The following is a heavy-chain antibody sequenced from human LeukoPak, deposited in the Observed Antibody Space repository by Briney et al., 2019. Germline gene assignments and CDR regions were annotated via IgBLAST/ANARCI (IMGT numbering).Heavy chain of an antibody. Sequence: GASVKVSCKASGGTFSSYAISWVRQAPGQGLEWMGGIIPIFGTANYAQKFQGRVTITTDESTSTAYMELSSLRSEDTAVYYCARDPSYDSRGFDAFDIWGQGTMVTVSS. CDR2: IIPIFGTA. J-gene: IGHJ3*02. CDR3: ARDPSYDSRGFDAFDI. V-gene: IGHV1-69*05. D-gene: IGHD3-22*01. CDR1: GGTFSSYA.